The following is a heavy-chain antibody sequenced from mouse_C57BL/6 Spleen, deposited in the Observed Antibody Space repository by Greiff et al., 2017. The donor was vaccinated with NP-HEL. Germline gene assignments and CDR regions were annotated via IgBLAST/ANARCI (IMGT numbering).Heavy chain of an antibody. J-gene: IGHJ2*01. CDR3: ARLPSVSTRVEYLDY. Sequence: QVQLQQSGAELVKPGASVKMSCKASGYTFTSYWITWVKQRPGQGLEWIGDIYPGSGSTNYNEKFKSKATLTVDTSSSTAYMQLSSLTTEDSAVYYCARLPSVSTRVEYLDYWGQGTTLTVSS. CDR1: GYTFTSYW. CDR2: IYPGSGST. V-gene: IGHV1-55*01. D-gene: IGHD1-1*01.